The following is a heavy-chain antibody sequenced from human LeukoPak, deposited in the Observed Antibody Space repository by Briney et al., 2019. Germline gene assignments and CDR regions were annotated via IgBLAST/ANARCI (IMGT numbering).Heavy chain of an antibody. J-gene: IGHJ2*01. V-gene: IGHV4-39*07. CDR1: GGSININTYY. D-gene: IGHD6-6*01. CDR3: ARASHGWYFDL. Sequence: SETLSLTCTVSGGSININTYYWGWIRQPPGKGLEWIGSIYYSGSTYYNPSLKIRVTISVDTSKNQFSLKLSSVTAADTAVYYCARASHGWYFDLWGRGTLVTVSS. CDR2: IYYSGST.